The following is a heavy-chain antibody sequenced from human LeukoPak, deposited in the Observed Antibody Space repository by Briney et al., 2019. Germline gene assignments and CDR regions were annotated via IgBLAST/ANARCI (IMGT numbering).Heavy chain of an antibody. D-gene: IGHD6-13*01. CDR1: GFTFSSYS. CDR3: ARVGQQLANDAFDI. Sequence: PGGSLRLSCAASGFTFSSYSMNWVRQAPGKGLEWVSSISSSSSYIYYADSVKGRFTISRDNAKNSLYLQMNSLRAEDTAVYYCARVGQQLANDAFDIWGQGTMVTVSS. V-gene: IGHV3-21*01. CDR2: ISSSSSYI. J-gene: IGHJ3*02.